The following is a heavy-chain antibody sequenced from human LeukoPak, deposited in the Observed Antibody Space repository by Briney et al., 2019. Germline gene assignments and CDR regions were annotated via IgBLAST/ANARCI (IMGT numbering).Heavy chain of an antibody. D-gene: IGHD3-22*01. Sequence: GESLKISCKGSGYSFTSYWIGWVRQMPGKGLEWMGIIYPGDSDTRYSPSFQGQVTISADKSISTAYLQWSSLKASDTAMYYCASGINLYDSSPDAFGIWGQGTMVTVSS. V-gene: IGHV5-51*01. CDR1: GYSFTSYW. J-gene: IGHJ3*02. CDR3: ASGINLYDSSPDAFGI. CDR2: IYPGDSDT.